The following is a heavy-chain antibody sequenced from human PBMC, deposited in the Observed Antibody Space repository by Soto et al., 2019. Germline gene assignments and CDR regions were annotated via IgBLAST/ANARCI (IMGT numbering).Heavy chain of an antibody. V-gene: IGHV3-7*01. CDR1: GFTFSIYW. CDR3: AREIAARL. CDR2: IKQDGSEE. Sequence: EVQLVESGGGLVQPGGSLRLSCAASGFTFSIYWMSWFRQAPGKGLEWVANIKQDGSEENYVDSVKGRFTISRDNAKNALYLQMNSLRVDDTAVYYCAREIAARLWGKGTTVTVSS. J-gene: IGHJ6*04. D-gene: IGHD6-6*01.